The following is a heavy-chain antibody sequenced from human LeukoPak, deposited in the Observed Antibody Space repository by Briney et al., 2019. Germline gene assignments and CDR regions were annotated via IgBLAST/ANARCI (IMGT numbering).Heavy chain of an antibody. CDR3: AKIYCRSTSCHFDY. D-gene: IGHD2-2*01. J-gene: IGHJ4*02. CDR2: ISYDGSNK. V-gene: IGHV3-30*18. Sequence: TGGSLRLSCAASGFTFSSYGMHWVRQAPGKGLEWVAVISYDGSNKYYADSVKGRLTISRDNSKNTLYLQMNSLRAEDAALYYCAKIYCRSTSCHFDYWGQGTLVTVSS. CDR1: GFTFSSYG.